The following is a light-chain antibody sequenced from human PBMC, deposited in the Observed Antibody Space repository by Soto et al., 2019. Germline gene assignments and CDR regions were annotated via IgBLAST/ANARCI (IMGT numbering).Light chain of an antibody. CDR3: QSYDSSLSGSV. V-gene: IGLV1-40*01. J-gene: IGLJ2*01. CDR1: SSNIGAGYD. Sequence: QSVLTQPPSVSVAPGQRVTISCTGSSSNIGAGYDVHWYQQLPGTAPKPLIYGNSNRPSGVPDRFSGSKSGTSASLAITGLQAEDEADYYCQSYDSSLSGSVFGGGTKLTVL. CDR2: GNS.